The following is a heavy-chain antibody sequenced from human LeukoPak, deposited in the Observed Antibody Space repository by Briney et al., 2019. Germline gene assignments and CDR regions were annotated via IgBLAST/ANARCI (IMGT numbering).Heavy chain of an antibody. CDR3: ASYYCSAGNCPPYFDY. V-gene: IGHV5-51*01. D-gene: IGHD2-15*01. CDR1: GYWFTTYW. CDR2: IWPGDSDT. Sequence: GESLKISCKASGYWFTTYWIGWVRQMPGKGLEWMGIIWPGDSDTRYSPSFQGQVTIPADTSISTAYLQWSSLKASATAMYCRASYYCSAGNCPPYFDYWGQGTLVSVSS. J-gene: IGHJ4*02.